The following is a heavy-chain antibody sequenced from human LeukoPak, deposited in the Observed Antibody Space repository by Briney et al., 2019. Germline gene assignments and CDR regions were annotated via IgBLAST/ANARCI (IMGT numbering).Heavy chain of an antibody. CDR1: GFTFSGSA. J-gene: IGHJ4*02. V-gene: IGHV3-73*01. D-gene: IGHD4-23*01. Sequence: GGSLRLSCAASGFTFSGSAMHWVRQASGNGLEWVGRITTKANSYATVYAASVKGRFTISRDDSKKTAFLQMKSLKTEDTAVYYCTRTTTVVTDVFDYWGQGTLVTVSS. CDR2: ITTKANSYAT. CDR3: TRTTTVVTDVFDY.